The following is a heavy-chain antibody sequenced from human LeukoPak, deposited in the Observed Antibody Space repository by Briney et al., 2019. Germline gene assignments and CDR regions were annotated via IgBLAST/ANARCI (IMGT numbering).Heavy chain of an antibody. CDR1: GFTFSYYA. D-gene: IGHD2-2*02. CDR2: ISYDGSTK. Sequence: SGGSLRLSCAASGFTFSYYAMHWVRQAPGKGLEWVAVISYDGSTKYYADSVKGRFTISRDNSKNTLYLQMNSLRAEDTAVYYCAKGVVVPAAIPDQSYYYYGMDVWGQGTTVTVSS. V-gene: IGHV3-30-3*01. J-gene: IGHJ6*02. CDR3: AKGVVVPAAIPDQSYYYYGMDV.